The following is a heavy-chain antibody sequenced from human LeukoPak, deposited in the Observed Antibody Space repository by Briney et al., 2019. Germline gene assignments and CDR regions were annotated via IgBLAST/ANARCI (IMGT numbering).Heavy chain of an antibody. J-gene: IGHJ6*03. CDR1: GFTFSSYG. V-gene: IGHV3-30*02. CDR2: IRYDGSNK. D-gene: IGHD5-18*01. Sequence: GGSLRLSCAASGFTFSSYGMHWVRQAPGKGLEWVAFIRYDGSNKYYADSVKGRFTISRDNAKNSLYLQMNSLRAEDTAVYYCARAIVDTAMVTAAYYYYYMDVWGKGTTVTVSS. CDR3: ARAIVDTAMVTAAYYYYYMDV.